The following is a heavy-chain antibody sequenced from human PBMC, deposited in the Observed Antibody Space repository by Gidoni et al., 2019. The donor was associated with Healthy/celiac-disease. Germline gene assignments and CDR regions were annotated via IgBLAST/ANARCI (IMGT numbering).Heavy chain of an antibody. CDR2: IYYSGST. CDR1: GGSISSSSSY. D-gene: IGHD1-26*01. V-gene: IGHV4-39*01. J-gene: IGHJ4*02. CDR3: ARQTYIVGATPFDY. Sequence: LQLQESCPGLVTPSETLSLTCTVSGGSISSSSSYWGWIRQPPGKGREWIGSIYYSGSTYYNPSLKSRVTISVDTSKNQFSLKLSSVTAADTAVYYCARQTYIVGATPFDYWGQGTLVTVSS.